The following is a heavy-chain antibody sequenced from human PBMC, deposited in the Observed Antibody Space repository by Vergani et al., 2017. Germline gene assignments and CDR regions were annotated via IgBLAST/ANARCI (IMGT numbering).Heavy chain of an antibody. CDR2: MNPNSGNT. D-gene: IGHD7-27*01. CDR1: GGTFSSYA. Sequence: QVQLVQSGAEVKKPGSSVKVSCKASGGTFSSYAISWVRQAPGQGLEWMGWMNPNSGNTGYAQKFQGRVTMTRNTSISTAYMELSSLRSEDTAVYYCATPRITGGFDYWGQGTLVTVSS. CDR3: ATPRITGGFDY. V-gene: IGHV1-8*02. J-gene: IGHJ4*02.